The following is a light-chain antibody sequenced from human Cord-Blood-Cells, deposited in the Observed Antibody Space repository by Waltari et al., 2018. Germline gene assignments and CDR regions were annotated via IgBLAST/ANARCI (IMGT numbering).Light chain of an antibody. J-gene: IGLJ3*02. Sequence: QSALTQPASVSGSPGQSITISRTGTSSDAGSYNLVSWYQQHPGKAPKLMIYEGSKRPSGVSNRFSGSKSGNTASLTISGLQAEDEADYYCCSYAGSRVFGGGTKLTVL. CDR1: SSDAGSYNL. V-gene: IGLV2-23*01. CDR3: CSYAGSRV. CDR2: EGS.